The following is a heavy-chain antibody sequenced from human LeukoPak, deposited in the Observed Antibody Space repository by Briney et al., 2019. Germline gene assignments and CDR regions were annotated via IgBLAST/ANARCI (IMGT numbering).Heavy chain of an antibody. Sequence: GGSLRLSCAASGFTFNDYGMSWVRQAPGKGLEWVSGINWNGGRTGYADSMKGRFIISRDNAKNSLYLQVNSLRAEDTALYYCAKDASSSWRWGAFDIWGQGIVVTVSS. D-gene: IGHD6-13*01. CDR1: GFTFNDYG. V-gene: IGHV3-20*04. CDR3: AKDASSSWRWGAFDI. CDR2: INWNGGRT. J-gene: IGHJ3*02.